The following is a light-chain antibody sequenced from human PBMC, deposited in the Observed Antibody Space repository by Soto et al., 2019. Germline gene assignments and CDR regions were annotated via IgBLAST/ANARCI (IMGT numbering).Light chain of an antibody. CDR3: SSYAGSNIYV. CDR1: SSDVGGYDY. CDR2: EVS. Sequence: QSALTQPPSASGSPGQSVTISCTGTSSDVGGYDYVSWYQQHPGKVPKLMIYEVSKRPSGVPDRFSGSKSGNTASLTVSGLQAEDEADYYCSSYAGSNIYVFGNGTKVTVL. V-gene: IGLV2-8*01. J-gene: IGLJ1*01.